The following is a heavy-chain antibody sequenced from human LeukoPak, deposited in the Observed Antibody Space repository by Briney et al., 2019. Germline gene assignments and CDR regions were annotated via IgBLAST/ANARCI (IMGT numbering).Heavy chain of an antibody. Sequence: GGSLRLSCAASGFIFSNYWMSWVRQAPGKGLEWVANIKQDGSEQYYVDSVKGRFTISRDNAKNSLSLQMNSLRAEDTAVYYCARDFHRRLYDTNYYFYWGQGTLVTVSS. CDR2: IKQDGSEQ. CDR1: GFIFSNYW. CDR3: ARDFHRRLYDTNYYFY. D-gene: IGHD3-22*01. V-gene: IGHV3-7*01. J-gene: IGHJ4*02.